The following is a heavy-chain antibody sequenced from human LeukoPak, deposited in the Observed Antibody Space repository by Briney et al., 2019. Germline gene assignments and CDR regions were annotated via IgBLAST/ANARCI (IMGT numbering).Heavy chain of an antibody. CDR2: INHSGST. Sequence: PSETLSLTCAVYGGSFSGYYWSWIRQPPGKGLECIGEINHSGSTNYNPSLKSRVTISVDTSKNQFSLKLSSVTAADTAVYYCARTNIAVAGTSDAFDIWGQGTMVTVSS. V-gene: IGHV4-34*01. CDR3: ARTNIAVAGTSDAFDI. J-gene: IGHJ3*02. CDR1: GGSFSGYY. D-gene: IGHD6-19*01.